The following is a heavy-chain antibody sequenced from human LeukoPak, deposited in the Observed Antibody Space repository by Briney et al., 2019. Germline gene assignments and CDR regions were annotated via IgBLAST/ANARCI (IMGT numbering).Heavy chain of an antibody. CDR2: ISSSSSLI. Sequence: GGSLRLSCAASGFTFSSYSMNWVRQAPGKGLEWVSSISSSSSLIYYADSVRGRFTISRDNAQNSLFLQMDSLRAEDTAVYYCARVTGSSGWYSMDVWGQGTTVTVSS. J-gene: IGHJ6*02. D-gene: IGHD6-19*01. CDR1: GFTFSSYS. V-gene: IGHV3-21*01. CDR3: ARVTGSSGWYSMDV.